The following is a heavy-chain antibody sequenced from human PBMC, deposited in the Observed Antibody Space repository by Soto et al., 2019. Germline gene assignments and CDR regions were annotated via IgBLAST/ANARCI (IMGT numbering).Heavy chain of an antibody. CDR1: GASISNGYYS. V-gene: IGHV4-30-4*01. CDR3: ARGPSGDKVDY. CDR2: IHSGGTT. D-gene: IGHD1-26*01. Sequence: QVQLQEPGPRLVEPSHTLSLTCTVSGASISNGYYSWSWIRQSPGTGLEWIGHIHSGGTTYSNPSLNSRPTISVETSKNQFSLKLGSLTAADTAVYYGARGPSGDKVDYWGQGTLVTVSS. J-gene: IGHJ4*02.